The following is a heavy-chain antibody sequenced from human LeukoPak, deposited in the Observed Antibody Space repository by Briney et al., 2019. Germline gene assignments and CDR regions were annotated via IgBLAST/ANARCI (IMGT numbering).Heavy chain of an antibody. V-gene: IGHV3-23*01. D-gene: IGHD3-22*01. CDR2: ISGSGGST. CDR3: ARDAKKGSGYFYLVDAFDI. CDR1: GFTFSSYA. J-gene: IGHJ3*02. Sequence: GGSLRLSCAASGFTFSSYAMSWVRQAPGKGLEWVSGISGSGGSTYYADSVKGRFTISRDNSKNTLYLQMNSLRAEDTAVYYCARDAKKGSGYFYLVDAFDIWGQGTMVTVSS.